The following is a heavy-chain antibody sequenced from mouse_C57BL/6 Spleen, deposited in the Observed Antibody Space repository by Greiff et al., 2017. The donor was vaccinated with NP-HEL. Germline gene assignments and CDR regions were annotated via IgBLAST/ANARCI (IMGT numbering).Heavy chain of an antibody. CDR1: GYTFTDYE. CDR3: TRGGFYYGSTSFDY. Sequence: QVQLQQSGAELVRPGASVTLSCKASGYTFTDYEMHCVKQTPVHGLEWIGAIDPETGGTAYNQKFKGKAILTADKSSSTAYMELRSLTSEDSAVYYCTRGGFYYGSTSFDYWGQGTTLTVSS. D-gene: IGHD1-1*01. CDR2: IDPETGGT. V-gene: IGHV1-15*01. J-gene: IGHJ2*01.